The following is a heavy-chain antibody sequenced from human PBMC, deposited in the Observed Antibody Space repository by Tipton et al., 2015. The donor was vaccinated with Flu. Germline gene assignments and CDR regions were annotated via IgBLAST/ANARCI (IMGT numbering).Heavy chain of an antibody. Sequence: GLVKPSETLSLSCTVSGDSMSSYYWSWIRQPAGKGLEWIGEISQSGSTNYKPSLKSRITISVDTSKNQFSLKLSSVTAADTAVYYCARSDYYVSDHYWGQGTLVTVSS. V-gene: IGHV4-59*08. J-gene: IGHJ4*02. CDR1: GDSMSSYY. CDR2: ISQSGST. CDR3: ARSDYYVSDHY. D-gene: IGHD3-10*01.